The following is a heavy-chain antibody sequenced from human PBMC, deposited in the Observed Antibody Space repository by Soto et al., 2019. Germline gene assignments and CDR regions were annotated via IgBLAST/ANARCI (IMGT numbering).Heavy chain of an antibody. J-gene: IGHJ4*02. V-gene: IGHV4-34*01. Sequence: QVQLQQWGAGLLKPSETLSLTCAVYSGSFSGHFWSWIRQPPGKGLEWIGEINLAGGTNYNPSLKSRVTISIDKSNNQFFLKLTSVTAADKAVYYCARNQRIYDILTGYYKGPFDSWGQGTLVTVSS. D-gene: IGHD3-9*01. CDR2: INLAGGT. CDR3: ARNQRIYDILTGYYKGPFDS. CDR1: SGSFSGHF.